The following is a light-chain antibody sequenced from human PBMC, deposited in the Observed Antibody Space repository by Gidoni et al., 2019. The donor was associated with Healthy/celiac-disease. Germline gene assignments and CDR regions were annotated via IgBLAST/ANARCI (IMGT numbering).Light chain of an antibody. Sequence: EIVLTQSPGTLSFSPGERATLSCRASQRVSSSYLAWYQQKHGQAPRLLIYGASSRPNGIPDRFSGSGSGTDFTLTISRLEPEDFAVYYCQQYGSSSLTFGGGTKVEIK. CDR1: QRVSSSY. J-gene: IGKJ4*01. CDR3: QQYGSSSLT. CDR2: GAS. V-gene: IGKV3-20*01.